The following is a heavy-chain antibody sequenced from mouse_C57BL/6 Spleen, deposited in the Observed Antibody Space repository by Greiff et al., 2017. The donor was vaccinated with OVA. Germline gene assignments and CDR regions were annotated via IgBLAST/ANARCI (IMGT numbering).Heavy chain of an antibody. J-gene: IGHJ1*03. CDR2: IDPSDSYT. V-gene: IGHV1-69*01. Sequence: QVQLQQPGAELVMPGASVKLSCKASGYTFTSYWMHWVKQRPGQGLEWIGEIDPSDSYTNSNQKFKGKSTLTVDKSASTAYMQLSSLTSEDSAVYYCARKYTMVTSSHWYFDVWGTGTTVTVSS. D-gene: IGHD2-2*01. CDR1: GYTFTSYW. CDR3: ARKYTMVTSSHWYFDV.